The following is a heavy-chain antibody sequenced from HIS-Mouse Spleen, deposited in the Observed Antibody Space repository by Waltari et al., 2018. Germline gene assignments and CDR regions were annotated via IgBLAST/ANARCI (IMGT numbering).Heavy chain of an antibody. CDR1: GGSLSRRSYS. D-gene: IGHD6-13*01. CDR2: IYYSGST. Sequence: QLQLQESGPGLVKPSETLSLTCTVSGGSLSRRSYSWGWNRQPPGKGLEWIGSIYYSGSTYYNPSLKSRVTISVDTSKNQFSLKLSSVTAADTAVYYCAREIPYSSSWYDWYFDLWGRGTLVTVSS. J-gene: IGHJ2*01. V-gene: IGHV4-39*07. CDR3: AREIPYSSSWYDWYFDL.